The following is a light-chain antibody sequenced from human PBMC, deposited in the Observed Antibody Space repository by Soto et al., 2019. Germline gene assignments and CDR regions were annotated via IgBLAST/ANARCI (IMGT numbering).Light chain of an antibody. CDR1: QSVSTNY. J-gene: IGKJ1*01. CDR3: QQYGSSGT. V-gene: IGKV3-20*01. CDR2: GAS. Sequence: VMTQSPATLSVSPGERATLSCRASQSVSTNYLAWYQQQPGQAPRVLIYGASNRATGIPDRLSGSGSGTDFTLTISRLEPEDFAVYYCQQYGSSGTFGQGTKVDIK.